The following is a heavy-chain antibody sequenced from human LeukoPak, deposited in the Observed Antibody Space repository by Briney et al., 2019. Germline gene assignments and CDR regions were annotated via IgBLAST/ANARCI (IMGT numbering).Heavy chain of an antibody. CDR1: GFTFSDYG. CDR2: IWYDGSVK. V-gene: IGHV3-33*01. CDR3: ARRARLYFYMDV. J-gene: IGHJ6*04. Sequence: PGGSLRLSCAASGFTFSDYGMHWVRQAPGKGLDWVANIWYDGSVKYSADSVKGRFTISRDNSKNTVSLQMDSLRVEDTAVYYCARRARLYFYMDVWGKGTTVTVSS. D-gene: IGHD3-9*01.